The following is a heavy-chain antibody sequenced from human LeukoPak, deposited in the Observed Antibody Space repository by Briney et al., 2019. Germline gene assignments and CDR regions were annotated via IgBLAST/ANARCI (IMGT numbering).Heavy chain of an antibody. CDR1: GGTFSSYA. CDR3: ARDRRNCGGDCYPSDY. J-gene: IGHJ4*02. V-gene: IGHV1-69*05. Sequence: SVKVSCKASGGTFSSYAISWVRQAPGQGLEWMGGIIPIFGTANYAQKFQGRVTITTDESTSTAYMELSSLRSEDTAVYYCARDRRNCGGDCYPSDYWGQGTLVTVSS. CDR2: IIPIFGTA. D-gene: IGHD2-21*02.